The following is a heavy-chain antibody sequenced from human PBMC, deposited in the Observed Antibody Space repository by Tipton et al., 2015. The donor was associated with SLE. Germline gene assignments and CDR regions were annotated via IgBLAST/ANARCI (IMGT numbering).Heavy chain of an antibody. CDR2: IYTFGST. Sequence: TLSLTCTVTGGSITSGTYYYNWIRQPAGTGLEWIGRIYTFGSTNYNPSLESRVTISVDTSKNQFSLKLSSVTAADTAVYYCATQGYYDSSFDYWGQGTLVTVSS. D-gene: IGHD3-16*01. J-gene: IGHJ4*02. V-gene: IGHV4-61*02. CDR1: GGSITSGTYY. CDR3: ATQGYYDSSFDY.